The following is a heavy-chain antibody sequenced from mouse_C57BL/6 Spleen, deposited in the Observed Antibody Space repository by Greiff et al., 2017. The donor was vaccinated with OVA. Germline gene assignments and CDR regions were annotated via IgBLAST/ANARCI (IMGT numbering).Heavy chain of an antibody. V-gene: IGHV1-15*01. Sequence: QVQLKQSGAELVRPGASVTLSCKASGYTFTDYEMHWVKQTPVHGLEWIGAIDPETGGTAYNQKFKGKAILTADKSSSTAYMELRSLTSEDADVYYCTRWHYYGSSYARGYWGQGTSVTVSS. CDR2: IDPETGGT. CDR1: GYTFTDYE. J-gene: IGHJ4*01. CDR3: TRWHYYGSSYARGY. D-gene: IGHD1-1*01.